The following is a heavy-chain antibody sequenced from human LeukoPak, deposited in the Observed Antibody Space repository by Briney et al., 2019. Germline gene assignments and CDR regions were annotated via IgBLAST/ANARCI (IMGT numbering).Heavy chain of an antibody. CDR1: GGTFISYA. Sequence: SVKVSCKASGGTFISYAISWVRQAPGQGLEWMGGIIPIFGTANYAQKFQGRVTITADESTSTAYMELSSLRSEDTAVYCCARGVVDYGDYRIDYWGQGTLVTVSS. V-gene: IGHV1-69*13. CDR3: ARGVVDYGDYRIDY. D-gene: IGHD4-17*01. J-gene: IGHJ4*02. CDR2: IIPIFGTA.